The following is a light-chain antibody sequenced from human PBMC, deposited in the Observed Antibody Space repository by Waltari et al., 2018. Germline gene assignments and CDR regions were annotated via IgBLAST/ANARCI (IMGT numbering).Light chain of an antibody. J-gene: IGKJ1*01. CDR3: LQDYDYPRT. CDR1: QFIRSD. CDR2: GAS. Sequence: AIQVTQSPSSLSASVGDRVTMTCRASQFIRSDLGWYQHKPGKAPKLLIYGASILHNAAPPRFSGNGSGTDFTLTISSLEPEDFATYYCLQDYDYPRTFGQGTKVEIK. V-gene: IGKV1-6*01.